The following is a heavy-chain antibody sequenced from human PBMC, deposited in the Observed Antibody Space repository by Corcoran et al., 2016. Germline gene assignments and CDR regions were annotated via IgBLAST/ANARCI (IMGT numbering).Heavy chain of an antibody. CDR3: ATVLFKVRELLFDY. D-gene: IGHD3-10*01. CDR2: INPNSGGT. Sequence: QVQLVQSGAEVKKPGASVKVSCKASGYTFTGYYMHWVRQAPGQGLEWMGWINPNSGGTNYAQKFQGRVTMTRDTSISTAYMELSRLSSDDTAVYYRATVLFKVRELLFDYWCQGTLVTVSS. CDR1: GYTFTGYY. V-gene: IGHV1-2*02. J-gene: IGHJ4*02.